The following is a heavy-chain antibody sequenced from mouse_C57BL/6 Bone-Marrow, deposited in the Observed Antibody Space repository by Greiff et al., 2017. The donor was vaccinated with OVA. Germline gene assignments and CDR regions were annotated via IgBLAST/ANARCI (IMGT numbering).Heavy chain of an antibody. J-gene: IGHJ1*03. CDR1: GYTFTDYY. D-gene: IGHD1-1*01. V-gene: IGHV1-26*01. CDR2: INPNNGDP. Sequence: EVQLQQSGPELVTPGASVKISCKASGYTFTDYYMNWVKQSHGKSLEWIGDINPNNGDPSYNQKFKGQSTLTVAKSSSTAYLERRSLTSEDSAVYYCARDGFITTVVVHWYFDVWGTGTTVTVSS. CDR3: ARDGFITTVVVHWYFDV.